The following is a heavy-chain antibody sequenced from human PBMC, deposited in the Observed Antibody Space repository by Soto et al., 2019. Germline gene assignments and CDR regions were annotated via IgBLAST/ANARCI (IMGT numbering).Heavy chain of an antibody. CDR1: GFIFTDYS. CDR3: ARDPKRRDGYNFDS. Sequence: QVQLVESGGGLVEPGGSRSLSCSSSGFIFTDYSMTWIRQAPGKGLEWVSYISNGDETTQYADSVKGRFSVSRDNAKKVLFLQMNSLRVDDTAVYYCARDPKRRDGYNFDSWGRGALVTVSS. V-gene: IGHV3-11*01. J-gene: IGHJ4*02. D-gene: IGHD5-12*01. CDR2: ISNGDETT.